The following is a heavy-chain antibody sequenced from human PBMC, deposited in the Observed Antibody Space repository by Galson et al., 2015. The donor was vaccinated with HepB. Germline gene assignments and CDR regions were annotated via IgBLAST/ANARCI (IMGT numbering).Heavy chain of an antibody. J-gene: IGHJ6*02. Sequence: SLRLSCAASGFSFSSFAMHWVRQAPGKGLEWVAVISYDGTNKHFADSVKGRFTISRDNSKPYLEMNSLRAEDSAVYYCARDSITGTNHYYGMDVWGQGTTVTVPS. CDR1: GFSFSSFA. CDR2: ISYDGTNK. D-gene: IGHD1-7*01. V-gene: IGHV3-30-3*01. CDR3: ARDSITGTNHYYGMDV.